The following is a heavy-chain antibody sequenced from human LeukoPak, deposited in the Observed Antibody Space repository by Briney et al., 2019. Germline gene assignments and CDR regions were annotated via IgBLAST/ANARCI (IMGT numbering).Heavy chain of an antibody. CDR1: GGSISSYY. CDR3: ARASSGWGFY. CDR2: IYYSGST. V-gene: IGHV4-39*07. Sequence: SETLSPTCTVSGGSISSYYWSWIRQPPGKGLEWIGSIYYSGSTYYNPSLKSRVTISVDTSKNQFSLRLSSVSAADTAVYYCARASSGWGFYWGQGTLVTVSS. D-gene: IGHD6-19*01. J-gene: IGHJ4*02.